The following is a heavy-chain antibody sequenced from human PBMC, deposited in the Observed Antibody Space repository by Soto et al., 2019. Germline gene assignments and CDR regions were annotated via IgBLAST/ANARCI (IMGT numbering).Heavy chain of an antibody. CDR3: ARVLGDVNYSFRSTSFYGMDV. V-gene: IGHV3-11*06. CDR2: ISSSSSYT. J-gene: IGHJ6*02. CDR1: GFTFSDYY. D-gene: IGHD2-2*01. Sequence: LRPSCAASGFTFSDYYMSWIRQAPGKGLEWVSYISSSSSYTNYADSVKGRFTISRDNAKNSLYLQMNSLRAEDTAVYYCARVLGDVNYSFRSTSFYGMDVWGQGTTVTVSS.